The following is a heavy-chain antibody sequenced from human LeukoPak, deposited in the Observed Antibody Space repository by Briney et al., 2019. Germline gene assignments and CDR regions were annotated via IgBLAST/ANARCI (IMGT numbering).Heavy chain of an antibody. D-gene: IGHD6-13*01. CDR1: GGSISSYY. CDR2: IYYSGST. CDR3: ARDASSSWYLGYYYYMDV. J-gene: IGHJ6*03. Sequence: SETLSLTCTVSGGSISSYYWSWIRQPPGKGLEWVGYIYYSGSTNYNPSLKSRVTISVDTSKNQFSLKLSSVTAADTAVYYCARDASSSWYLGYYYYMDVWGKGTTVTVSS. V-gene: IGHV4-59*01.